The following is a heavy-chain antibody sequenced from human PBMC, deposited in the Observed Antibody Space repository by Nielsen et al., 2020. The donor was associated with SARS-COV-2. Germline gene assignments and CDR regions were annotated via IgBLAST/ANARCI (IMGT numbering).Heavy chain of an antibody. CDR2: MNPNSGNT. Sequence: ASVKVSCKASGYTFTSYDINWVRQATGQGLEWMGWMNPNSGNTGYAQKFQGRVTMTRNTSISTAYMELSSLRSEDTAVYYCARARSPKTNIPSRSSWYQPRRLYYFDYWGQGTLVTVSS. CDR1: GYTFTSYD. CDR3: ARARSPKTNIPSRSSWYQPRRLYYFDY. J-gene: IGHJ4*02. V-gene: IGHV1-8*01. D-gene: IGHD6-13*01.